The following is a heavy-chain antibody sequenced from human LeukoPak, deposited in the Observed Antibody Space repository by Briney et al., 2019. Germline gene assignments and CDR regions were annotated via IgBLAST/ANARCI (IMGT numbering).Heavy chain of an antibody. CDR2: IGGGGGTI. Sequence: PGGSLRLSCAASGFTFSSYAMSWVRQAPGKGLEWVSAIGGGGGTIYYADSVKGRFTLTRNNSKTTLYLQMNSLRAEDTAVYYCAKSAIGVVIPTFDFWGQGTLVTVSS. V-gene: IGHV3-23*01. D-gene: IGHD3-3*01. CDR3: AKSAIGVVIPTFDF. J-gene: IGHJ4*02. CDR1: GFTFSSYA.